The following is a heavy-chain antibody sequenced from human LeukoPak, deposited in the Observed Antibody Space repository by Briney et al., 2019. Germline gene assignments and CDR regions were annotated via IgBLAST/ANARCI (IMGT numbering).Heavy chain of an antibody. Sequence: GGSLRLSCEASGFTFSGYEMNWVRQAPGKGLEWISYICGRGITTYYADSVKGRFTISRDDAKKLLYLEMNSLRAEDTAVYYCARVRATFSPHFDNWGQGTLVTVSS. CDR2: ICGRGITT. V-gene: IGHV3-48*03. J-gene: IGHJ4*02. CDR1: GFTFSGYE. D-gene: IGHD5-12*01. CDR3: ARVRATFSPHFDN.